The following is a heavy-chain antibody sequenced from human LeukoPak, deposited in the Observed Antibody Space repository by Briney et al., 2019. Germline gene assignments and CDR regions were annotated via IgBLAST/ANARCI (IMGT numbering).Heavy chain of an antibody. Sequence: GGSLRLSCAASGFTFSNHWMTWVRQAPGKGLEWVANIDQDGSWRYYVDSVKGRFTISRDNAKNSLYLQMNSLRAEDTAVYYCARGRSSSWYPFDYWGQGTLVTVSS. V-gene: IGHV3-7*01. J-gene: IGHJ4*02. D-gene: IGHD6-13*01. CDR3: ARGRSSSWYPFDY. CDR2: IDQDGSWR. CDR1: GFTFSNHW.